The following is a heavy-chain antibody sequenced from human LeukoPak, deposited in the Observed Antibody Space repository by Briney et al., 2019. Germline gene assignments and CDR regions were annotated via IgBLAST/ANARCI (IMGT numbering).Heavy chain of an antibody. CDR3: ATPYTSGWSLYFDN. CDR1: GFTFSSYA. CDR2: ISHDGSNK. J-gene: IGHJ4*02. Sequence: GGSLRLSCAASGFTFSSYAMHWVRQAPDKGLEWVAVISHDGSNKYYADSVKGRFSISRDNSKNTLYLQMNGLRAEETAMYYCATPYTSGWSLYFDNWGQGTLVTVSS. V-gene: IGHV3-30-3*01. D-gene: IGHD6-19*01.